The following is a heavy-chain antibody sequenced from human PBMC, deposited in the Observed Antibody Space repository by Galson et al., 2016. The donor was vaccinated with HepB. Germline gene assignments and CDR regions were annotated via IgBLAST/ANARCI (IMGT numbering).Heavy chain of an antibody. J-gene: IGHJ4*02. CDR3: ARAAKIESYTRGWYYFDS. CDR1: YY. V-gene: IGHV4-39*06. D-gene: IGHD2-2*02. Sequence: YYWGWIRRPPGKGLEWIGSISYSGSASYNPSLTSRLTISIQPSSNQLPLELSSVTAADTAVYYCARAAKIESYTRGWYYFDSWGQGIQVTVSS. CDR2: ISYSGSA.